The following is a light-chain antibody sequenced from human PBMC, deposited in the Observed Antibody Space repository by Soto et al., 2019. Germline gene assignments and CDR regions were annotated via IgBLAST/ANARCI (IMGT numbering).Light chain of an antibody. CDR3: QQYENLPPALT. J-gene: IGKJ4*01. V-gene: IGKV1-33*01. CDR2: DAS. Sequence: DIQMTQSPSSLSASVGDRVTITCQASRDISNFLNWYQQKPGKAPKLLIYDASNLQTGVPSRFSGSGSGTDFILSISSLQPEDFATYYCQQYENLPPALTFGGGTKEEIQ. CDR1: RDISNF.